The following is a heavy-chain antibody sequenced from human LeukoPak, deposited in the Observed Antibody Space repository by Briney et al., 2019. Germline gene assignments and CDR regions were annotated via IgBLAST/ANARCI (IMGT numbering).Heavy chain of an antibody. CDR2: ISGSGGST. V-gene: IGHV3-23*01. Sequence: GGSLRLSCAASGFTFSSYEMNWVRQAPGKGLEWVSTISGSGGSTYYADSVKGRFTISRDNSKNMLYLQMNSLRAEDTAIYYCAKRRYSSGWSTDAFDIWGQGTMVTVSS. CDR3: AKRRYSSGWSTDAFDI. J-gene: IGHJ3*02. CDR1: GFTFSSYE. D-gene: IGHD6-19*01.